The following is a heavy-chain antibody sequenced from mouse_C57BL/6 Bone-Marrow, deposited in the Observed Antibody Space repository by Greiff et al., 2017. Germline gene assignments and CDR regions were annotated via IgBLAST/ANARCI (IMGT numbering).Heavy chain of an antibody. CDR2: IYPGDGDT. J-gene: IGHJ1*03. CDR3: ARPYLLHGSPWYFDV. D-gene: IGHD1-1*01. Sequence: QVQLQQSGPELVKPGASVKISCKASGYAFSSSWMNWVKQRPGKGLEWIGRIYPGDGDTNYNGKFKGKATLTADKSSSTAYMQLSSLTSEDSAVYFCARPYLLHGSPWYFDVWGTGTTVTVSS. V-gene: IGHV1-82*01. CDR1: GYAFSSSW.